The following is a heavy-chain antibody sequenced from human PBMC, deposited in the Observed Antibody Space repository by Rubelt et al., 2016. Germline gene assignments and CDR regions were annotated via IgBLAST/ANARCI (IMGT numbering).Heavy chain of an antibody. V-gene: IGHV4-59*08. D-gene: IGHD3-22*01. J-gene: IGHJ4*02. CDR3: ARGGVSYYDSSGAFDY. CDR1: GGSISSYY. CDR2: IYYRGST. Sequence: QVQLQESGPGLVKPSETLSLTCTVSGGSISSYYWSWIRQPPGKGLEWIGYIYYRGSTNYNPSLRSRVTISVDTAKNQFSLKLSSVTAADTAVYYCARGGVSYYDSSGAFDYWGQGTLVTVSS.